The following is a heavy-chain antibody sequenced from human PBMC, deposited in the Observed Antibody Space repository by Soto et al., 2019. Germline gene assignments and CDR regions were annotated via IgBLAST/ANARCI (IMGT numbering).Heavy chain of an antibody. Sequence: SVKVSCKASGGTFSSYAIIWVRQAPGQGLEWMGGIIPIFGTANYAQKFQGRVTITADESTSTAYMELSSLRSEDTAVYYCARDYSTGLGATTSYYYYGMDVWGQGTTVTVSS. CDR2: IIPIFGTA. CDR3: ARDYSTGLGATTSYYYYGMDV. CDR1: GGTFSSYA. D-gene: IGHD1-26*01. J-gene: IGHJ6*02. V-gene: IGHV1-69*13.